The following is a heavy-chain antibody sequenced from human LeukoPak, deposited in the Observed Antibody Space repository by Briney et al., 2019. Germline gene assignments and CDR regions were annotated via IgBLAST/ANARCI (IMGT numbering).Heavy chain of an antibody. Sequence: GSSVKVSCKASGYTFTSYAMNWVRQAPGQGLEWMGWINTNIGNPTYAQGFTGRFVFSLDTSVSTAYLQWGSLKASDTATYYCARPAPYCSSTVCPPYMDVWGKGTTVTVSS. J-gene: IGHJ6*03. CDR2: INTNIGNP. V-gene: IGHV7-4-1*01. CDR3: ARPAPYCSSTVCPPYMDV. D-gene: IGHD2-2*01. CDR1: GYTFTSYA.